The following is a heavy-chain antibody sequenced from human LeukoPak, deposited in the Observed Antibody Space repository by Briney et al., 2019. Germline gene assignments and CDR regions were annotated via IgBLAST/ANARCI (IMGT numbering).Heavy chain of an antibody. D-gene: IGHD5-24*01. CDR1: GGSISSYY. CDR2: IYHSGST. V-gene: IGHV4-59*01. Sequence: PSETLSLTCTVSGGSISSYYWSWIRQPPGRGLEWIGYIYHSGSTNYNPSLKSRVTISVDTSKNQFSLKLSSVTAADTAVYYCACSGRDGYNPYYYYYMDVWGKGTTVTVSS. J-gene: IGHJ6*03. CDR3: ACSGRDGYNPYYYYYMDV.